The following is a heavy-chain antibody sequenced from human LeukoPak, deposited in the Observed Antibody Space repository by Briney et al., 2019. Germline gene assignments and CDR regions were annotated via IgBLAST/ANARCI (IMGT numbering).Heavy chain of an antibody. CDR1: GFTFTNYA. CDR3: VKGLVQTTMAYSVDY. Sequence: GGSLRLSCAASGFTFTNYAMHWVRQTPGKGLEWVALISSDGSKNIYADPVKGRFTVSRDNSKNTLYLQMNSLRAEDTAVYYCVKGLVQTTMAYSVDYWGQGALVTVSS. D-gene: IGHD5-18*01. J-gene: IGHJ4*02. V-gene: IGHV3-30*18. CDR2: ISSDGSKN.